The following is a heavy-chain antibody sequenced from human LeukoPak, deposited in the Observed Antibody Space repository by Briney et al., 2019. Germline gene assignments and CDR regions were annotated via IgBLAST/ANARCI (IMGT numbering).Heavy chain of an antibody. Sequence: GGSLGPSCSASGFTFSSYAMHWVRQAPGKGLEYVSAISSNGGSTYYADSVKGRFTISRDNSKNTLYPQMSSLRAEDTAVYYCVKDLWGDYVDYWGQGTLVTVSS. D-gene: IGHD7-27*01. J-gene: IGHJ4*02. CDR2: ISSNGGST. CDR3: VKDLWGDYVDY. CDR1: GFTFSSYA. V-gene: IGHV3-64D*06.